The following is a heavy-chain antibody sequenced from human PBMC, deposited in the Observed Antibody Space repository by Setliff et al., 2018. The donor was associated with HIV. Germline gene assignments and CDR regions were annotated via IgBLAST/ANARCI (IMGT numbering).Heavy chain of an antibody. Sequence: GGSLRLSCAAYGFIFTDYWMSWVRQAPGKGLEWVAKIRQDGSEEYYVDSVTGRFTLSRDNFRITLYLQMNSLRPEDTSVYYCARVQQQLLQDDDYFDYWGQGTLVTVSS. CDR1: GFIFTDYW. V-gene: IGHV3-7*02. CDR3: ARVQQQLLQDDDYFDY. CDR2: IRQDGSEE. J-gene: IGHJ4*02. D-gene: IGHD6-13*01.